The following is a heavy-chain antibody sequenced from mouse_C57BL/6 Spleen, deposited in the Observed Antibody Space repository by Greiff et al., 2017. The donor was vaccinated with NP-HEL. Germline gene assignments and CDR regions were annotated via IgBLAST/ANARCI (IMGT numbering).Heavy chain of an antibody. CDR1: GYTFTSYW. CDR3: ARSLIYYAMDY. V-gene: IGHV1-52*01. CDR2: IDPSDSET. J-gene: IGHJ4*01. Sequence: QVQLQQPGAELVRPGSSVKLSCKASGYTFTSYWMHWVKQRPIQGLEWIGNIDPSDSETHYNQKFKDKATLTVDKSSSTAYMQLSSLTSEDSAVYYCARSLIYYAMDYWGQGTSVTVSS.